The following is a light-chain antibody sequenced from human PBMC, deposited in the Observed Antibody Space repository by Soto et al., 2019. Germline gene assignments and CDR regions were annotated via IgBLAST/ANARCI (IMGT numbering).Light chain of an antibody. V-gene: IGLV2-14*01. CDR1: SSDVGGYSY. CDR3: SSFSSSSTLVV. CDR2: EVS. Sequence: QSALTQPASVSGSPGQSITISCTGTSSDVGGYSYVSWYQQHPGKAPKLMIYEVSNRPSGVSNRLSGSKSGNTASLTISGLQAEDEADYSCSSFSSSSTLVVFGGGTKLTVL. J-gene: IGLJ2*01.